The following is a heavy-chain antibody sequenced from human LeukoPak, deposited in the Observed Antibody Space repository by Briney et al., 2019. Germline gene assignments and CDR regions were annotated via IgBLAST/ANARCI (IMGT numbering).Heavy chain of an antibody. J-gene: IGHJ4*02. Sequence: SVKVSCKASGGTFSSYAISWVRQAPGQGLEWMGVIIPIFGTTNYAQKFQGRVTITTDASTSTSYMELSSLRSEDTAVYYCARDGPYSSSSRVVGPRISGGGGFDYWGQGTLITVSS. CDR1: GGTFSSYA. V-gene: IGHV1-69*05. D-gene: IGHD6-6*01. CDR2: IIPIFGTT. CDR3: ARDGPYSSSSRVVGPRISGGGGFDY.